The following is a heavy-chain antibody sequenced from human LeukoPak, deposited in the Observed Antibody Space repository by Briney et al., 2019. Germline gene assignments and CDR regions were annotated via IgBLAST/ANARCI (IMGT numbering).Heavy chain of an antibody. CDR2: INPSGGST. CDR3: ARDTAGTYSWNWFDP. J-gene: IGHJ5*02. V-gene: IGHV1-46*03. CDR1: GYTFTSYY. Sequence: GASVKVSSKASGYTFTSYYMHWVRQAPGQGLEWMGIINPSGGSTSYAQKFQGRVTMTRDTSTSTVYMELSSLRSEDTAVYYCARDTAGTYSWNWFDPWGQGTLVTVSS. D-gene: IGHD1-1*01.